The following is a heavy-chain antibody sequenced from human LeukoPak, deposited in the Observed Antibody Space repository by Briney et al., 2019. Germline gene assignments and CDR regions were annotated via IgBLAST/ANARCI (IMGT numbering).Heavy chain of an antibody. J-gene: IGHJ4*02. CDR1: GFTFSSYA. V-gene: IGHV3-23*01. CDR2: ICGSGGST. CDR3: AKDSVFDY. Sequence: GGSLRLSCAASGFTFSSYAMSSVRQAPGKGLEWVSAICGSGGSTYHASSVKGRFTISRDNSKNTLYLQMNSLRAEDTAVYHCAKDSVFDYWGQGTLVTVSS.